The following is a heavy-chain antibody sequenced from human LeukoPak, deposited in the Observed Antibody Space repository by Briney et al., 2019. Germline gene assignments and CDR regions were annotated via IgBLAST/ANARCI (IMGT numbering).Heavy chain of an antibody. CDR2: IYSGGST. D-gene: IGHD3-22*01. CDR1: GFTVSSNY. CDR3: ARESSGNYYDSSGAFDY. Sequence: GGSLRLSCAASGFTVSSNYMSWDRQAPGKGLEWVSVIYSGGSTYYADSVKGRFTISRDNSKNTLYLQMNSLRAEDTAVYYCARESSGNYYDSSGAFDYWGQGTLVTVSS. J-gene: IGHJ4*02. V-gene: IGHV3-66*01.